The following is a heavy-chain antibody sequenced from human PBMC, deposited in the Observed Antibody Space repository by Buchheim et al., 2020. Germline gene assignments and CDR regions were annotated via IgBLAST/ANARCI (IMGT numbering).Heavy chain of an antibody. D-gene: IGHD1-26*01. J-gene: IGHJ4*02. V-gene: IGHV4-39*01. Sequence: QLQLQESGPGLVKPSETLSLTCTVSGGSISSSSYYWGWIRQPPGKGLEWIGSIYYSGSTYYHPSLKSRVTISVDTSKNQFSLKLSSVTAADTAVYYCARQSGSYYLAYFDYWGQGTL. CDR1: GGSISSSSYY. CDR3: ARQSGSYYLAYFDY. CDR2: IYYSGST.